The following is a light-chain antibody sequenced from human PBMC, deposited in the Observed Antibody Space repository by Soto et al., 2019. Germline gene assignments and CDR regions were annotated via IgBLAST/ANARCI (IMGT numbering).Light chain of an antibody. CDR2: GAS. CDR3: QRYGNSPPRT. J-gene: IGKJ1*01. Sequence: EIVLTQSPGTLSLSPGERATLSCRASQSVSSSYLGWYQQKPGQAPRLLIYGASSRATGIPDRFSGSGSGTDFTLTIARLEPEDFAVYYCQRYGNSPPRTFGQGTKVEIK. V-gene: IGKV3-20*01. CDR1: QSVSSSY.